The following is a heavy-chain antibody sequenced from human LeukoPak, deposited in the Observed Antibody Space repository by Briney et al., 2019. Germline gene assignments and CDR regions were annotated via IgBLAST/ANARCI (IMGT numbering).Heavy chain of an antibody. D-gene: IGHD3-9*01. CDR1: GFTFSSYW. Sequence: PGGSLRLSCAASGFTFSSYWMSWFRQAPGKGLEWVANIKQDGSVKYYVDSVRGRFTISRDNAKNSLYLQMDGLTVEDTAVYFCAREGLTGYRYNWIDPWGQGILVAVSS. CDR3: AREGLTGYRYNWIDP. CDR2: IKQDGSVK. J-gene: IGHJ5*02. V-gene: IGHV3-7*01.